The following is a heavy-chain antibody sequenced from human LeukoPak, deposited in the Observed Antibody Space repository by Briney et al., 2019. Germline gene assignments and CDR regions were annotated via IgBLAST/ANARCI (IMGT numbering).Heavy chain of an antibody. Sequence: SETLSLTCTVSGGSISSGGYSWSWIRQPPGKGLEWIEHIYHSGSTYRNPSLKSRVTVSVDRSKNQFSLNLSSVDVADTAVYYCARGYHPYDTLTWFDPWGQGTLVTVSS. CDR2: IYHSGST. J-gene: IGHJ5*02. CDR3: ARGYHPYDTLTWFDP. D-gene: IGHD3-9*01. V-gene: IGHV4-30-2*01. CDR1: GGSISSGGYS.